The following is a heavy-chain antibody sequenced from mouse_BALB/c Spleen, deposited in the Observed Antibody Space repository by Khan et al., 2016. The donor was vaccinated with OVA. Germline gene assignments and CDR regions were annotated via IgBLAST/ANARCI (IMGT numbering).Heavy chain of an antibody. J-gene: IGHJ2*01. CDR3: AREDPLYYFDY. Sequence: QVRLQQSGAELMRPGASVKLSCKTSGYIFNNYWVHWVHQRSGQGLEWVARIYPGTDYTYYHEKFKDKATLTADKSYTTPYLQISSLKSEDSAVYVCAREDPLYYFDYWGQGTMLTVSA. V-gene: IGHV1-76*01. CDR2: IYPGTDYT. CDR1: GYIFNNYW.